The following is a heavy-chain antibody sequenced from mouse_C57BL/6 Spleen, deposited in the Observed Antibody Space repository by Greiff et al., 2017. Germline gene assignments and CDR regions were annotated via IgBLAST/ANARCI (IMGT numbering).Heavy chain of an antibody. CDR1: GYTFTSYG. V-gene: IGHV1-81*01. CDR3: AREGISTVVAEAMDY. Sequence: QVQLQQSGAELARPGASVKLSCKASGYTFTSYGISWVKQRPGQGLEWIGEIYPRSGNTYYNEKFKGKATLTADKSSSTAYMELRSLTSEDSAVYFCAREGISTVVAEAMDYWGQGTAVTVSS. J-gene: IGHJ4*01. CDR2: IYPRSGNT. D-gene: IGHD1-1*01.